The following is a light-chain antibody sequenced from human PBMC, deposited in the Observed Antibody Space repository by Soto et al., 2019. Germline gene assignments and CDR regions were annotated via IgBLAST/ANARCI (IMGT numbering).Light chain of an antibody. V-gene: IGKV1-27*01. CDR2: AAS. J-gene: IGKJ4*01. Sequence: DIQMTQSPPSLSASVGDRVTISCRASQGISNYVAWYQQKPGKVPKLLIDAASTLQSRVPSRFSGSGSGTDFTLTISSLQPEDVTTYYCQKYNSVPTFGGGTKMEI. CDR3: QKYNSVPT. CDR1: QGISNY.